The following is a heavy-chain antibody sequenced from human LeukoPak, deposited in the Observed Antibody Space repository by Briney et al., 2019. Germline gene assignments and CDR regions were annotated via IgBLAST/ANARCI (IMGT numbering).Heavy chain of an antibody. CDR1: GGSVSNTNYY. J-gene: IGHJ4*02. V-gene: IGHV4-39*01. CDR3: ARQNVDTAMIIDY. CDR2: AFYTGSN. Sequence: PSETLSLTCSVSGGSVSNTNYYWGWIRHPPGKGLEWIGSAFYTGSNYYNPSLKSRVTISVDTSKNRFSLGLSSVTAADTAVYWCARQNVDTAMIIDYWGQGILVTVSS. D-gene: IGHD5-18*01.